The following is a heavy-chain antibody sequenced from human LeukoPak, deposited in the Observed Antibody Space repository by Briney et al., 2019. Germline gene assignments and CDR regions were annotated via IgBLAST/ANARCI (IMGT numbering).Heavy chain of an antibody. J-gene: IGHJ5*01. CDR1: GFTVSSNY. V-gene: IGHV3-66*01. Sequence: GGSLRLSCAASGFTVSSNYMSWVRQAPGKGLEWVSVIYSGGSTYYADSVKGRFTITRDNSKNTLYLQMNSLRAEDTAVYYCAKDRHAPGRYCSSTSCFPFDSWGQGTLVTVSS. CDR2: IYSGGST. CDR3: AKDRHAPGRYCSSTSCFPFDS. D-gene: IGHD2-2*01.